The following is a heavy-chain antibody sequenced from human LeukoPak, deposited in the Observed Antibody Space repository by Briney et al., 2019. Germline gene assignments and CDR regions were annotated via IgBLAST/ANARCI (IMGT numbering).Heavy chain of an antibody. CDR1: GFTFSNYG. Sequence: GGSLRLSCAASGFTFSNYGVHWVRQAPGKGLVWISRISNDVISTISTSYADSVKGRFTISRDNAKNTLYLQMNSLIAEDTAVYYCARAVAGTRNAFDLWGQGTMVTVSS. CDR2: ISNDVIST. J-gene: IGHJ3*01. D-gene: IGHD6-19*01. CDR3: ARAVAGTRNAFDL. V-gene: IGHV3-74*01.